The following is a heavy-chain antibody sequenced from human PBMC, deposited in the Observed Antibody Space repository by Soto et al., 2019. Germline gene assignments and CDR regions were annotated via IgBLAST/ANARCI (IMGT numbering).Heavy chain of an antibody. Sequence: SGPTLVNPTQTLTLTCTFSGFSLSTSGMCVSWIRQPPGKALEWLALIDWDDDKYYSTSLKTRLTISKDTSKNQVVLTMTNMDPVDTATYYCARMVWIAARPALWYFDYWGQGTLVKVSS. J-gene: IGHJ4*02. CDR2: IDWDDDK. CDR3: ARMVWIAARPALWYFDY. V-gene: IGHV2-70*01. D-gene: IGHD6-6*01. CDR1: GFSLSTSGMC.